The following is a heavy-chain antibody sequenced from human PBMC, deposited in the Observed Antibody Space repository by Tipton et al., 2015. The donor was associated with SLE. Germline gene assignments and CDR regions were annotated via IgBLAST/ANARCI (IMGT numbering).Heavy chain of an antibody. D-gene: IGHD2-15*01. CDR2: IYPSGST. CDR1: GGSISNYY. Sequence: LRLSCTVSGGSISNYYWSWVRQPAGKGLEWIGRIYPSGSTNYNPSLKSRVTMSVDTSKNQFSLKLTSVTAADTAVYYCARYCSGGSCYHDAFDIWGQGTMVTVSS. J-gene: IGHJ3*02. V-gene: IGHV4-4*07. CDR3: ARYCSGGSCYHDAFDI.